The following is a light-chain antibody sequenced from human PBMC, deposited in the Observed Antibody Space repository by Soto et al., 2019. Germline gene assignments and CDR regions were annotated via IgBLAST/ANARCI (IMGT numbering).Light chain of an antibody. V-gene: IGKV3-20*01. CDR3: QQYGHSRT. CDR1: QSIATY. CDR2: GAS. Sequence: EIVLTQSPATLSLSPGERAPLSCRASQSIATYLGWYQQKPGQAPRLLIYGASTRAAGIPDRFSGSGSGTDFTLTISRLEPEDFAVYFCQQYGHSRTFGQGTKVDIK. J-gene: IGKJ1*01.